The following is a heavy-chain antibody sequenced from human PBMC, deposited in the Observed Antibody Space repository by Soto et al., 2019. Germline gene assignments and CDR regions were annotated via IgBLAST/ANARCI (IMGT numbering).Heavy chain of an antibody. J-gene: IGHJ4*02. CDR3: VRILSDNSGYYYDH. Sequence: VGSLRLSCAASGFTFSRYHMHWVRQAPGKGLEYVSAITNNGVSTYYADSVKGRFTISRDNSRNTLYLQMGSLRADDTAVYYCVRILSDNSGYYYDHWGQGALVNVSS. CDR2: ITNNGVST. CDR1: GFTFSRYH. D-gene: IGHD3-3*01. V-gene: IGHV3-64*02.